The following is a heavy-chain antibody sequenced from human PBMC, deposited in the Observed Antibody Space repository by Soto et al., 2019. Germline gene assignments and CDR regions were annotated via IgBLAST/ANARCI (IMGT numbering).Heavy chain of an antibody. D-gene: IGHD2-8*01. Sequence: EVQLLESGGGLVQPGGSLRLSCAASGFTFSSYAMSWVRQAPGKGLEWVSAISGSGGSTYYADSVKGRFTISRDNSKNTLYLPMNSLRAEDTAVYYCAKDTAVGVAFDIWGQGTMVTVSS. CDR2: ISGSGGST. V-gene: IGHV3-23*01. CDR1: GFTFSSYA. J-gene: IGHJ3*02. CDR3: AKDTAVGVAFDI.